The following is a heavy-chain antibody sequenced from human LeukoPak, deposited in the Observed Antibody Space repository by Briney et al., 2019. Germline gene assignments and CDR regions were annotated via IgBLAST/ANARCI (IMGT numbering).Heavy chain of an antibody. D-gene: IGHD2-2*01. Sequence: SETLSLTCTVSGGSISSGGYYWSWIRQHPGKGLEWIGYIYYSGSTYYNPSLKSRVTISVDTSKNQFSLKLSSVTAADTAVYYCARDGLGYCSSTSCYADNYWGQGTLVTVSS. CDR3: ARDGLGYCSSTSCYADNY. CDR2: IYYSGST. CDR1: GGSISSGGYY. V-gene: IGHV4-31*03. J-gene: IGHJ4*02.